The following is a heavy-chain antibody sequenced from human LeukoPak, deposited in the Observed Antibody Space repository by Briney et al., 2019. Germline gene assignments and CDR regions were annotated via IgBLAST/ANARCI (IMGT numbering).Heavy chain of an antibody. D-gene: IGHD1-26*01. CDR2: IKQDGSEK. CDR1: GFTFSSYW. J-gene: IGHJ6*03. Sequence: GGSLRLSCAASGFTFSSYWMSWVRQAPGKGLEWVANIKQDGSEKYYVDSVKGRFTISRDNAKNSLYLQMNSLRAEDTAVYYCARDQAGEGGSYWGIDYYYYYMDVWGKGTTVTVSS. V-gene: IGHV3-7*01. CDR3: ARDQAGEGGSYWGIDYYYYYMDV.